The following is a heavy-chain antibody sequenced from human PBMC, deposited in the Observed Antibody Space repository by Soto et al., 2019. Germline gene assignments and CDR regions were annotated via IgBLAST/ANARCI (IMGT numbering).Heavy chain of an antibody. CDR3: ARDLDTSMGYYYYYGMDV. Sequence: GGSLRLSCAASGFTFSTYGMHWVRQAPGKGPEWVAVIWHDGRNKYYADSVKGRFTISRDNSKNTLYLQMNSLRAEDTAVYYCARDLDTSMGYYYYYGMDVWGQGTTVTVSS. D-gene: IGHD5-18*01. CDR1: GFTFSTYG. J-gene: IGHJ6*02. CDR2: IWHDGRNK. V-gene: IGHV3-33*01.